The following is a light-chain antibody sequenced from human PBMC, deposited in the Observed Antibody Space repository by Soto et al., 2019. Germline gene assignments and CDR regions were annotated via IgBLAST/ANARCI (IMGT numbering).Light chain of an antibody. J-gene: IGKJ1*01. V-gene: IGKV3-15*01. CDR3: QHYNTWPWT. Sequence: DMVMTQSPATLSVSPGERATLSCRASQSVSSSLAWYQQKPGRSPRLLIYGASTRAIGIPARFSGSGSETEFILTISSLQSEDSATYYCQHYNTWPWTFGQGTKVDI. CDR1: QSVSSS. CDR2: GAS.